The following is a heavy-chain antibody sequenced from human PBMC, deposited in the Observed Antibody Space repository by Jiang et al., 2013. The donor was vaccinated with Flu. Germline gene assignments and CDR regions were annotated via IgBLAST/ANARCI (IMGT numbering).Heavy chain of an antibody. CDR1: GGSFSGYY. Sequence: LLKPSETLSLTCAVYGGSFSGYYWSWIRQPPGKGLEWIGEINHSGSTNYNPSLKSRVTISVDTSKNQFSLKLSSVTAADTAVYYCARGREGVTQGIYFDYWGQGTLVTVSS. CDR3: ARGREGVTQGIYFDY. J-gene: IGHJ4*02. V-gene: IGHV4-34*01. CDR2: INHSGST. D-gene: IGHD2-21*02.